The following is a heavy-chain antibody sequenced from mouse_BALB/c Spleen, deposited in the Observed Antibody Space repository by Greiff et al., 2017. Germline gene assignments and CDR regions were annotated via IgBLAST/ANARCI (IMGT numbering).Heavy chain of an antibody. D-gene: IGHD1-1*01. J-gene: IGHJ2*01. V-gene: IGHV1S81*02. Sequence: QVQLQQSGAELVKPGASVKLSCKASGYTFTSYYMYWVKQRPGQGLEWIGEINPSNGGTNFNEKFKSKATLTVDKSSSTAYMQLSSLTAEDSAVYSCTRYGSSPLDYWGQGTTLTVSS. CDR1: GYTFTSYY. CDR3: TRYGSSPLDY. CDR2: INPSNGGT.